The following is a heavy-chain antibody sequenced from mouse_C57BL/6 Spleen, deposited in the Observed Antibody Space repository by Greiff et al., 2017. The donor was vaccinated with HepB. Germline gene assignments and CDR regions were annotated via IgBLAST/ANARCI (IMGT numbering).Heavy chain of an antibody. D-gene: IGHD1-1*01. CDR2: INPGSGGT. J-gene: IGHJ4*01. CDR1: GYAFTNYL. V-gene: IGHV1-54*01. CDR3: ARDTTVVAYYAMDY. Sequence: VMLVESGAELVRPGTSVKVSCKASGYAFTNYLIEWVKQRPGQGLEWIGVINPGSGGTNYNEKFKGKATLTADKSSSTAYMQLSSLTSEDSAVYFCARDTTVVAYYAMDYWGQGTSVTVSS.